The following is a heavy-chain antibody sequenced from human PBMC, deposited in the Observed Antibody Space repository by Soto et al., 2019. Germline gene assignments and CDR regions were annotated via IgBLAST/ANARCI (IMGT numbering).Heavy chain of an antibody. CDR1: GGSIGSGGYY. J-gene: IGHJ3*02. V-gene: IGHV4-31*03. CDR3: SMVRLTIQRGFVI. D-gene: IGHD3-10*01. Sequence: ASETLSLTCTVSGGSIGSGGYYWSWIRQDPGKGLEWLGYIYSNGNTYYNPSLKSRLVISSDTSQNLFSLRLSSVTAADTGMYFCSMVRLTIQRGFVIWCQGTMVTVSS. CDR2: IYSNGNT.